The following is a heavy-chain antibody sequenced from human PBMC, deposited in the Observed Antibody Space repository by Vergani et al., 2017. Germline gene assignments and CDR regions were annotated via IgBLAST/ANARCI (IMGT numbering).Heavy chain of an antibody. Sequence: EVQLVESGGGLVQPGGSLRLSCAASGFTFSSYAMSWVRQAPGKGLEWVSSISSSSSYIYYADSVKGRFTISRDNAKNSLYLQMNSLRAEDTAVYYCARDHCSSTSCYSDYWGQGTLVTVSS. CDR2: ISSSSSYI. CDR1: GFTFSSYA. D-gene: IGHD2-2*01. J-gene: IGHJ4*02. CDR3: ARDHCSSTSCYSDY. V-gene: IGHV3-21*01.